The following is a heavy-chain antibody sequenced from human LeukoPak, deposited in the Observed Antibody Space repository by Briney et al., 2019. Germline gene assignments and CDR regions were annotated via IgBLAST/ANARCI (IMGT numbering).Heavy chain of an antibody. CDR3: ARTTYYYDSSGYYSIDY. Sequence: ASVKVSCKASGGTFSSYAISWVRQAPGQGLEWMGGIIPIFGTANYAQKFQGRVTITADESTSTAYMELSSLRSDDTAVYYCARTTYYYDSSGYYSIDYWGQGTLVTVSS. CDR2: IIPIFGTA. V-gene: IGHV1-69*13. D-gene: IGHD3-22*01. J-gene: IGHJ4*02. CDR1: GGTFSSYA.